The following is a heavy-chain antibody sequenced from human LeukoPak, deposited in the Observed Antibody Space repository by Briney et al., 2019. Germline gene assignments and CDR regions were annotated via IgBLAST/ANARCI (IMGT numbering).Heavy chain of an antibody. D-gene: IGHD3-10*01. Sequence: ASVRVSCKASGYTFSIYYIHWVRQAPGQGLEWMGVINPSGGSTTYAQKIQGRVTMTANTSTSTVYMDLTSLKSEDTAIFYCARGVRGALDSWGHGTLVTVS. CDR1: GYTFSIYY. J-gene: IGHJ5*01. CDR2: INPSGGST. CDR3: ARGVRGALDS. V-gene: IGHV1-46*01.